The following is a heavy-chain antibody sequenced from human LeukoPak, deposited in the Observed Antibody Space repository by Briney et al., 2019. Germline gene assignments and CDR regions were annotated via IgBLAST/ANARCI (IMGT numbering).Heavy chain of an antibody. CDR2: IYSGGST. Sequence: PGGSLRLSCAASGFTVGTNHMSWVRQAPGKGLEWVSVIYSGGSTSYTDSVKGRFTVSRDNSKNTLYLQMNSLRAEDTAVYYCGAFYDSGSYYDYWGQGTLVTVSS. D-gene: IGHD3-22*01. CDR1: GFTVGTNH. V-gene: IGHV3-53*01. CDR3: GAFYDSGSYYDY. J-gene: IGHJ4*02.